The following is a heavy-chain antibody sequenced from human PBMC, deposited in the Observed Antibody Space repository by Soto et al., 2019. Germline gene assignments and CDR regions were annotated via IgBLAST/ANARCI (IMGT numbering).Heavy chain of an antibody. V-gene: IGHV3-11*01. D-gene: IGHD6-19*01. CDR3: ARDHYSSVVN. CDR2: ISRSGSTI. Sequence: WGSLRVSCASSVFTFSDYYMSWIRQAPGKGLEWVSYISRSGSTIYYADSVKGRFTISRDNAKKSLYLQMNSLRAEDTAVYYCARDHYSSVVNWGQGTLVTVSS. CDR1: VFTFSDYY. J-gene: IGHJ4*02.